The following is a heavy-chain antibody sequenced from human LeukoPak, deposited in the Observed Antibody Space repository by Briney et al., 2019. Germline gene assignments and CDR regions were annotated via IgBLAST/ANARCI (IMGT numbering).Heavy chain of an antibody. V-gene: IGHV1-69*13. Sequence: GASVTVSCKASGGTFSSYAISWVRQAPGQGLEWMGGIIPIFGTANYAQKFQGRVTITADESTSTAYMELSSLRSEDTAVYYCARSPRGGATEAVVYFDYWGQGTLVTVSS. D-gene: IGHD1-26*01. CDR3: ARSPRGGATEAVVYFDY. CDR2: IIPIFGTA. CDR1: GGTFSSYA. J-gene: IGHJ4*02.